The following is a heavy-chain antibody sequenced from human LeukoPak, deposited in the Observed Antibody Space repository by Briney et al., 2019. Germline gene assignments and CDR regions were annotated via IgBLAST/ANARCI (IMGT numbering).Heavy chain of an antibody. J-gene: IGHJ6*02. CDR2: ISWNSGSI. Sequence: GGSLRLSCAASGFTFDDYAMHWVRQAPGKGLEWVSGISWNSGSIGYADSVKGRFTISRDNAKNSLYLQMNSLRAEDTALYFCARGGGLDVWGQGATVTVSS. D-gene: IGHD3-16*01. CDR1: GFTFDDYA. CDR3: ARGGGLDV. V-gene: IGHV3-9*01.